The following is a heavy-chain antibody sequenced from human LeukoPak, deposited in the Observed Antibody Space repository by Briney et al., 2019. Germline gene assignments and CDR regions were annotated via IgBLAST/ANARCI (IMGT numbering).Heavy chain of an antibody. CDR1: GFTFSSYS. D-gene: IGHD3-9*01. Sequence: GGSLRLSCAASGFTFSSYSMNWVRQAPGKGLEWVSYISSSSTIYYADSVKGRFTISRDNAMNSLYLQMNSLRAEDTAVYYCARDILTGSQSRFQHWGQGTLVTVSS. V-gene: IGHV3-48*04. J-gene: IGHJ1*01. CDR2: ISSSSTI. CDR3: ARDILTGSQSRFQH.